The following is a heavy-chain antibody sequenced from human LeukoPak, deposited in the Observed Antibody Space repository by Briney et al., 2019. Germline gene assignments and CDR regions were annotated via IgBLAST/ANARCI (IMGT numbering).Heavy chain of an antibody. Sequence: GGSLRLSCTASGFTFGDYAMSWVRQAPGKGLEWVGFIRSKAYGGTTEYAASVKGRFTISRDDSKSIAYLQRNSLKTEDTAVYYCTRGDCSSTSCYTFDYWGQGTLVTVSS. D-gene: IGHD2-2*02. CDR3: TRGDCSSTSCYTFDY. CDR1: GFTFGDYA. CDR2: IRSKAYGGTT. V-gene: IGHV3-49*04. J-gene: IGHJ4*02.